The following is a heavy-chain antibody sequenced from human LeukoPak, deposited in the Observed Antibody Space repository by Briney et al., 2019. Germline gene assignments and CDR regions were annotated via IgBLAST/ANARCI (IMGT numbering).Heavy chain of an antibody. J-gene: IGHJ4*02. CDR1: GDSVSSNNGA. CDR3: ARDFGNSGWYTSDY. CDR2: TYYRSKWYN. Sequence: SQTLSLTCAISGDSVSSNNGAWNWIRQSPSRGLEWLGRTYYRSKWYNDYAESMKGRITINPDTSKNQFSLQLNSVTPDDTAVYYCARDFGNSGWYTSDYWGQGSLVTVSS. D-gene: IGHD6-19*01. V-gene: IGHV6-1*01.